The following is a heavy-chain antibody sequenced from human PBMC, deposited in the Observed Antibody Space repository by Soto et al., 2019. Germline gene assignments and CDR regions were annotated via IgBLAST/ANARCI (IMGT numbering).Heavy chain of an antibody. CDR2: ISGSGEST. V-gene: IGHV3-23*01. CDR3: VRESQSYYDSGGYRYYFEQ. CDR1: VCTFSNYA. J-gene: IGHJ4*02. Sequence: PGGSLRLSCASSVCTFSNYAMICVRHSPGKWLEWVSAISGSGESTYYSDSVKGRFTLSRDNSKNTLYLQMNSLRAEDTAVYFCVRESQSYYDSGGYRYYFEQWGQGTLVIVS. D-gene: IGHD3-22*01.